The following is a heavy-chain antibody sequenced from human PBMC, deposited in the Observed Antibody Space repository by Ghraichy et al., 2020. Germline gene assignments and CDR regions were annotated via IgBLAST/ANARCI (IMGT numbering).Heavy chain of an antibody. V-gene: IGHV1-69*06. Sequence: SVKVSCKASGGTFSSYAISWVRQAPGQGLEWMGGIIPIFGTANYAQKFQGRVTITADKSTSTAYMELSSLRSEDTAVYYCARVLPLYCSSTSCLNHYYYYYGMDVWGQGTTVTVSS. J-gene: IGHJ6*02. CDR2: IIPIFGTA. CDR1: GGTFSSYA. CDR3: ARVLPLYCSSTSCLNHYYYYYGMDV. D-gene: IGHD2-2*01.